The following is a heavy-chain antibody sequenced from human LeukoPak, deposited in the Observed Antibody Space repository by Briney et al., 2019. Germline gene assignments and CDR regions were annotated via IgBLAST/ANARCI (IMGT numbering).Heavy chain of an antibody. CDR2: ISGSGGST. J-gene: IGHJ4*02. Sequence: GGSLRLSCAASGFTFSTYAVSWVRQAPGKGLEWVSGISGSGGSTYYAGSVKGRFTISRDNSQNTLYLQMNSLRAEDTAVYYCAKDAAGPEYWGQGTLVTVSS. V-gene: IGHV3-23*01. CDR1: GFTFSTYA. CDR3: AKDAAGPEY. D-gene: IGHD6-13*01.